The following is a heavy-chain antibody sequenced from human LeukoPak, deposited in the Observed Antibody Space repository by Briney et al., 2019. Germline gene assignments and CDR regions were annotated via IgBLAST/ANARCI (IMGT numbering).Heavy chain of an antibody. CDR1: GFTFSSYS. Sequence: GALRLSCAASGFTFSSYSMNWVRQAPGKGLEWVSYISSSSTIYYADSVKGRFTISRDNAKNSLYLQMNSLRDEDTAVYYCARSGGFDYWGQGTLVTVSS. J-gene: IGHJ4*02. D-gene: IGHD1-14*01. CDR3: ARSGGFDY. CDR2: ISSSSTI. V-gene: IGHV3-48*02.